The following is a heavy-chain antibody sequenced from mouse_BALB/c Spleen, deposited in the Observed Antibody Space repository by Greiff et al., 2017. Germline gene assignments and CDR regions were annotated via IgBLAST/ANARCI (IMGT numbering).Heavy chain of an antibody. CDR1: GYTFTDYE. J-gene: IGHJ3*01. D-gene: IGHD2-1*01. CDR2: IDPETGGT. V-gene: IGHV1-15*01. Sequence: QVQLQQSGAELVRPGASVTLSCKASGYTFTDYEMHWVKQTPVHGLEWIGAIDPETGGTAYNQKFKGKATLTADKSSSTAYMELRSLTSEDSAVYYCTRPPYGNEGFAYWGQGTLVTVSA. CDR3: TRPPYGNEGFAY.